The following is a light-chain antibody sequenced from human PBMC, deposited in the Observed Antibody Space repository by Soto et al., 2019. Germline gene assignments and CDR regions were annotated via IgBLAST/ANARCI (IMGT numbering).Light chain of an antibody. Sequence: QSALTQPPSASGSPGQSVTISCTGTSRDIGGYDFVSWYQQHPGKAPKLMIYDVFKRPSGVPDRFSGSKSGNTASLTVSGLPADDEADYYCSSYGGSNNLLFGGGTKLTVL. CDR1: SRDIGGYDF. CDR2: DVF. CDR3: SSYGGSNNLL. V-gene: IGLV2-8*01. J-gene: IGLJ2*01.